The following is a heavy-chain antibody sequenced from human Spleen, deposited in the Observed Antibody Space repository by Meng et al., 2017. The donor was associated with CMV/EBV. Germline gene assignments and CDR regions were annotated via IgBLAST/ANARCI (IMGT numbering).Heavy chain of an antibody. Sequence: ASVKVSCKAFGYTFTGYYLHWVRQAPGQGLEWMGWMRPNNGDTNYALKFQGRVTMTRDTSISTAYMELSSLTSDDTALYYCARGGYYLYGLDVWGQGTTVTVSS. CDR3: ARGGYYLYGLDV. V-gene: IGHV1-2*02. CDR2: MRPNNGDT. J-gene: IGHJ6*01. CDR1: GYTFTGYY.